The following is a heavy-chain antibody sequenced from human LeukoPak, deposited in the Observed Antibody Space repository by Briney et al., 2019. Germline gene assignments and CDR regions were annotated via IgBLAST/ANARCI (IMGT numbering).Heavy chain of an antibody. CDR2: IIPIFGTA. J-gene: IGHJ5*02. CDR3: ASTYYYGSRHNWFDP. CDR1: GGTFSSYA. D-gene: IGHD3-10*01. V-gene: IGHV1-69*05. Sequence: SVKVSCKASGGTFSSYAISWVRQAPGQGLEWMGRIIPIFGTANYAQRFQGRVTITTDESTSTAYMELSSLRSEDTAVYYCASTYYYGSRHNWFDPWGQGTLVTVSS.